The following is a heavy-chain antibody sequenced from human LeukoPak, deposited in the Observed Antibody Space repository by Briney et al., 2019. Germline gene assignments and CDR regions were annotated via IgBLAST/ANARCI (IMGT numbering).Heavy chain of an antibody. CDR3: ATYTSSWPHYFDY. V-gene: IGHV4-39*01. CDR2: IYYSGST. Sequence: PSETLSLTCTVSGGSISSNSYYWGWIRQPPGKGLKWIGSIYYSGSTYYNPSLKSRVTISVDTSKNQFSLKLSSVTAADTAVYYCATYTSSWPHYFDYWGQGTLVTVSS. J-gene: IGHJ4*02. CDR1: GGSISSNSYY. D-gene: IGHD6-13*01.